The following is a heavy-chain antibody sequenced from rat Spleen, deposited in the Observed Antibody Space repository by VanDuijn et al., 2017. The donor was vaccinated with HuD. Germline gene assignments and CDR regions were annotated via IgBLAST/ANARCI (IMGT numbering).Heavy chain of an antibody. CDR2: ISYDGSST. Sequence: EVQLVESGGGLVQPGRSMKLSCAASGFTFSNYDMAWVRQAPTKGLEWVASISYDGSSTYYRDSVKGRFTISRDNAKNIQYLQMDSRKSEETATYYCTRHGGLRNWFAYWGQGTLVTVSS. CDR3: TRHGGLRNWFAY. V-gene: IGHV5S11*01. J-gene: IGHJ3*01. CDR1: GFTFSNYD. D-gene: IGHD1-11*01.